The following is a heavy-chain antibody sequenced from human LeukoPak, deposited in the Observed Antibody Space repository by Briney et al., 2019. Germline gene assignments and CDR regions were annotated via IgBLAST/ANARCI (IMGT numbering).Heavy chain of an antibody. CDR3: AKDRGIVVENYYYYYGMDV. D-gene: IGHD2-21*01. Sequence: GGSLRLSCAASGFTFSSYGMHWVRQAPGKGLEWVAVISYDGSNKYYADSVKGRFTISRDNSKNTLYLQMNSLRAEDTAVHYCAKDRGIVVENYYYYYGMDVWGQGTTVTVSS. V-gene: IGHV3-30*18. CDR2: ISYDGSNK. J-gene: IGHJ6*02. CDR1: GFTFSSYG.